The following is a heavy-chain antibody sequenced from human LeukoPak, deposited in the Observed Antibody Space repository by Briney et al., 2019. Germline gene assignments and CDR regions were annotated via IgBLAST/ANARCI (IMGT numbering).Heavy chain of an antibody. CDR3: ARGRGDVVVRPFDP. Sequence: ASLKVSCTASGYTFTSYDINWVRQATGQGLEWMGWMNPNSGNTGYAQKFQGRVTMTRNTSISTAYMELSSLRSEDTAVYYCARGRGDVVVRPFDPWGQGTLVTVSS. CDR2: MNPNSGNT. D-gene: IGHD2-2*01. V-gene: IGHV1-8*01. CDR1: GYTFTSYD. J-gene: IGHJ5*02.